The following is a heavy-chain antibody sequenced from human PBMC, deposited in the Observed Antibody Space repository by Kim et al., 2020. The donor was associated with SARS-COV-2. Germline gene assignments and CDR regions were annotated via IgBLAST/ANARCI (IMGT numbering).Heavy chain of an antibody. CDR3: TRGADSGYNPAAY. Sequence: GGSLRLSCAASGFTFSSYWMHWVREVPGKGLVWVSRINNDGRTTSYADSVKGRFTSSRDNAKNTLYLQMNSLRAEDTALYYCTRGADSGYNPAAYWGQGILVTVSS. D-gene: IGHD5-18*01. J-gene: IGHJ4*02. CDR2: INNDGRTT. V-gene: IGHV3-74*01. CDR1: GFTFSSYW.